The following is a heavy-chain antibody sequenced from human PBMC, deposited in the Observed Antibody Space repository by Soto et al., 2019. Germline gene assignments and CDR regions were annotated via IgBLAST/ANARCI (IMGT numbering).Heavy chain of an antibody. J-gene: IGHJ4*02. CDR1: GYTFTSYD. Sequence: ASVKVSCKASGYTFTSYDINWVRQATGQGLEWMGWMNPNSGNTGYAQKFQGRVTMTRNTSISTAYMELSSLRSEDTAVYYCATLDSSGYYYFDYWGQGTLVTVSS. CDR3: ATLDSSGYYYFDY. D-gene: IGHD3-22*01. V-gene: IGHV1-8*01. CDR2: MNPNSGNT.